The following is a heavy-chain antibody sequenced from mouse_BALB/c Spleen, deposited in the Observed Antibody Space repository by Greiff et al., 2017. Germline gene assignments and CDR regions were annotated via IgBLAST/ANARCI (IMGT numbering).Heavy chain of an antibody. J-gene: IGHJ2*01. CDR1: GFNIKDTY. D-gene: IGHD1-2*01. CDR3: ASLLRLPY. CDR2: IDPANGNT. V-gene: IGHV14-3*02. Sequence: DVKLQESGAELVKPGASVKLSCTASGFNIKDTYMHWVKQRPEQGLEWIGRIDPANGNTKYDPKFQGKATITADTSSNTAYLQLSSLTSEDTAVYYCASLLRLPYWGQGTTLTVSS.